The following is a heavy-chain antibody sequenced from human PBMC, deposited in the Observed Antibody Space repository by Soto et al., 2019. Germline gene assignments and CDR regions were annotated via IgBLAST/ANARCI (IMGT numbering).Heavy chain of an antibody. J-gene: IGHJ3*02. CDR3: ASCSICSWKGTTMGAFDI. D-gene: IGHD6-13*01. CDR2: MNPNSGNT. Sequence: ASVKVSCKASGYTFTSYDINWVRQATGQGLEWMGWMNPNSGNTGYAQKFQGRVTMTRNTSITTAYMELSSLRSEDTAVYYCASCSICSWKGTTMGAFDIWGQGTMVTV. CDR1: GYTFTSYD. V-gene: IGHV1-8*01.